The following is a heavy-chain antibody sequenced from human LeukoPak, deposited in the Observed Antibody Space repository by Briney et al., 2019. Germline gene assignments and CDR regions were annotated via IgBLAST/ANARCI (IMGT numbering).Heavy chain of an antibody. D-gene: IGHD5-12*01. J-gene: IGHJ4*02. CDR2: IWYDASKK. CDR1: GFTFSHYG. CDR3: ARDIVATIGDYFDY. V-gene: IGHV3-30*02. Sequence: PGGSLRLSCAASGFTFSHYGMHWVRQAPGRGLEWVAFIWYDASKKYYADSVKGRFTISRDNSKNTLYLQMNSLRAEDTAVYYCARDIVATIGDYFDYWGQGTLVTVSS.